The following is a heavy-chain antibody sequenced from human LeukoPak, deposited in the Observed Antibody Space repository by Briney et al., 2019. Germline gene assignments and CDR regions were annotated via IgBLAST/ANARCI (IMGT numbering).Heavy chain of an antibody. CDR2: MNPNSGNT. J-gene: IGHJ4*02. CDR1: GYTFTYRY. CDR3: ARAQGDYGDYVS. Sequence: GASVKVSCKASGYTFTYRYLHWVRQATGQGLEWMGWMNPNSGNTGYAQKFQGRVTMTRNTSISTAYMELSSLRSEDTAVYYCARAQGDYGDYVSWGQGTLVTVSS. D-gene: IGHD4-17*01. V-gene: IGHV1-8*02.